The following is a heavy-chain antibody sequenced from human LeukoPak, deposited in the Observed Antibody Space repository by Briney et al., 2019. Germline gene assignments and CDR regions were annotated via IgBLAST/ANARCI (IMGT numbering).Heavy chain of an antibody. Sequence: GGSLRLSFAASGFTFSSYWMNWVRQAPGKGLEWVSSISSSSSYIYYADSVKGRFTISRDNAKNSLYLQMNSLRAEDTAVYYCARDLGSSSDRGFDYWGQGTLVTVSS. CDR1: GFTFSSYW. D-gene: IGHD6-13*01. J-gene: IGHJ4*02. V-gene: IGHV3-21*01. CDR2: ISSSSSYI. CDR3: ARDLGSSSDRGFDY.